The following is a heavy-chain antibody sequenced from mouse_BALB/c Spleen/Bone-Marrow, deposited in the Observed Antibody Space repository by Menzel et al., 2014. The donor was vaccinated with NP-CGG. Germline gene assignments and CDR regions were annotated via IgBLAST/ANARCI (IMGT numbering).Heavy chain of an antibody. CDR3: AGTWYFDV. CDR2: ISYSGST. J-gene: IGHJ1*01. CDR1: GYSITSDYA. D-gene: IGHD4-1*01. Sequence: EVKLVESGPGLVKPSQSLSLTCTVTGYSITSDYAWNWIRQFPGNKLEWMGYISYSGSTSYNPSLKGRISITRDTSKNQFFLQLNSVTTEDTATYYCAGTWYFDVWGAGTTVTVSS. V-gene: IGHV3-2*02.